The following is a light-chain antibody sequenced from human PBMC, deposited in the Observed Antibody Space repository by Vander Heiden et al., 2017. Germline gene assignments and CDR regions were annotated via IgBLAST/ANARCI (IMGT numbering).Light chain of an antibody. CDR2: GAS. V-gene: IGKV3-20*01. CDR3: LPDGRPHT. CDR1: QSVSSSY. J-gene: IGKJ2*01. Sequence: EIVFTHSPGTLSLSPGELPTLSCRASQSVSSSYLPWYQQIPGQAPRLLIHGASSSANRIPHTLSRTRYSRDWTRTIIRRGPKDFAGYSCLPDGRPHTLGQGTKLEIK.